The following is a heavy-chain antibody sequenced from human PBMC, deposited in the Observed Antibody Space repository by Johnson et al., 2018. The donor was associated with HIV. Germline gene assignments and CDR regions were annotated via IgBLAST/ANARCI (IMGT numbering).Heavy chain of an antibody. D-gene: IGHD6-6*01. J-gene: IGHJ3*02. CDR2: ISYDGSNT. CDR1: GFTFSSYA. CDR3: ARVRQLGRGDACDI. Sequence: QVQLVESGGGVVQPGRSLRLSCAASGFTFSSYAMHWVRQAPGKGLEWVAVISYDGSNTYYADSVKGRFTISRDNSKNTLYLQMNSLRAEDTAVYYCARVRQLGRGDACDIWGQGTMVTVSS. V-gene: IGHV3-30-3*01.